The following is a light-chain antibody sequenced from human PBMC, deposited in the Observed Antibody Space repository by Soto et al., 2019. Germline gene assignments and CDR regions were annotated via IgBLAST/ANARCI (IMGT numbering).Light chain of an antibody. V-gene: IGKV3-20*01. Sequence: EIVLTQSSGTLSLSPGERATLSCRASQSLSGSFLAWNQQKPGQAPRLLIYGASNRATGTPDRFSGSGSGRDFTLTISRLEPEDSAVYFCQQYGSSRLTFGGGTKVDIK. CDR2: GAS. J-gene: IGKJ4*01. CDR3: QQYGSSRLT. CDR1: QSLSGSF.